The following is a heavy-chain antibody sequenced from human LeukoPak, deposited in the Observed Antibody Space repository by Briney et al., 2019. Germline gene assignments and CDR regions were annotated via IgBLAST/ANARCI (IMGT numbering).Heavy chain of an antibody. D-gene: IGHD3-22*01. Sequence: GGSLRLSCAASGFTFSRYWMHWVRQAPGKGLVWVSRISSDGSSTGYADSVKGRFTISRDDAKNTLYLQMNSLRAEDTAVYYCASANDYDSSGYFHYWGQGTLVTVSS. CDR1: GFTFSRYW. CDR3: ASANDYDSSGYFHY. V-gene: IGHV3-74*01. J-gene: IGHJ4*02. CDR2: ISSDGSST.